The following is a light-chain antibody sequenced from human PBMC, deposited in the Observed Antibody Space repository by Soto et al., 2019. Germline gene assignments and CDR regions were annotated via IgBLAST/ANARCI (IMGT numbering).Light chain of an antibody. J-gene: IGKJ1*01. CDR1: QSISSY. CDR2: AAS. V-gene: IGKV1-39*01. CDR3: QQSYSTLCT. Sequence: DSHLNKTTSSLAASVGDRVTITCRASQSISSYLNWYQQKPGKAPKLLIYAASSLQSGVPSRFSGSGSGTDFTLTISSLQPEDFATYYCQQSYSTLCTFGQGTKVDIK.